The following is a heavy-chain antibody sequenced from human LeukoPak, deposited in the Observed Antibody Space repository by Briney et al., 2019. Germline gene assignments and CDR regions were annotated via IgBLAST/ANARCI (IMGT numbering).Heavy chain of an antibody. Sequence: ASVKVSCKASGYTFTGYYMHWVRQAPGQGLEWMGWTNPNSGGTNYAQKFQGRVTMTRDTSISTAYMELSRLRSDDTAVYYCARGKAVAGTSWFDPWGQGTLVTVSS. J-gene: IGHJ5*02. CDR3: ARGKAVAGTSWFDP. D-gene: IGHD6-19*01. CDR1: GYTFTGYY. V-gene: IGHV1-2*02. CDR2: TNPNSGGT.